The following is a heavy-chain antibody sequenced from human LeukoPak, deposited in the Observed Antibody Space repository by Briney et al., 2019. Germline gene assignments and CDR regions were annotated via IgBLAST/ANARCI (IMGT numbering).Heavy chain of an antibody. Sequence: SETLSLTCAVSGGSISSGGYSWSWIRQPPGKGLEWIGYIYHSGSTYYNPSLKSRVTISVDRSKNQFSLKLSSVTAADTAVYYCARACSSSWLGPVNWFDPWGQGTLVTVSS. CDR2: IYHSGST. CDR1: GGSISSGGYS. D-gene: IGHD6-13*01. J-gene: IGHJ5*02. V-gene: IGHV4-30-2*01. CDR3: ARACSSSWLGPVNWFDP.